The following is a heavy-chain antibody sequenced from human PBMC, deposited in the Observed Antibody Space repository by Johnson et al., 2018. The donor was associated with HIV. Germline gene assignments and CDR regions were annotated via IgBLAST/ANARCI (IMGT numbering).Heavy chain of an antibody. Sequence: QMQLVESGGGVVQPGRSVRLSCAASGLSFSDYGMHWVRQAPGKGLEWVAVISFDGSNEYYTDSVKGRFTISRDNSKNTLYLQMNSLRAEDTAVYYCAKDATLQDGTGAFDIWGRGTMVTVSS. J-gene: IGHJ3*02. V-gene: IGHV3-30*04. CDR1: GLSFSDYG. CDR2: ISFDGSNE. D-gene: IGHD1-1*01. CDR3: AKDATLQDGTGAFDI.